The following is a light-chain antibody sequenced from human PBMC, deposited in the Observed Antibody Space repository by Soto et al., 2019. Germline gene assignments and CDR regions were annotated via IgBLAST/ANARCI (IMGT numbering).Light chain of an antibody. J-gene: IGLJ1*01. CDR1: SSNIENNY. V-gene: IGLV1-51*02. CDR3: ATWDSSLSGGV. CDR2: EDN. Sequence: GQRVTISCSGSSSNIENNYISWYRQLPGTAPNLLIYEDNKRPSGIPDRFSGSKSGTSATLGITGLETGDEADYYCATWDSSLSGGVFGTGTKVTVL.